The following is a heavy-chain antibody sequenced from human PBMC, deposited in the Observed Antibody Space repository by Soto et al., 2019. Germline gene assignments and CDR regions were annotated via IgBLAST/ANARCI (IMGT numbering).Heavy chain of an antibody. CDR1: GFTFSSYG. V-gene: IGHV3-33*01. CDR2: IWYDGSNK. Sequence: GGSLRLSCAASGFTFSSYGMHWVRQAPGKGLDWVAVIWYDGSNKYYAESVKGRFTISRDNSKNTLYLQMNSLRAEDTAVYYCARDFDSSGGNYYFYYGMDVWGQGTTVTVSS. J-gene: IGHJ6*02. CDR3: ARDFDSSGGNYYFYYGMDV. D-gene: IGHD3-22*01.